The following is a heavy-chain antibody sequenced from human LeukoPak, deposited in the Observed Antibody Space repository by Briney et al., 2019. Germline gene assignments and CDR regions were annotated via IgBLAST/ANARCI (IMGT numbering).Heavy chain of an antibody. CDR3: ARVTGYMIEDYFDS. D-gene: IGHD3-22*01. J-gene: IGHJ4*02. Sequence: SDTLSLTCSVSGRSIRRSSYYWGSIRQPAGKGLEWIGNIYYSGSTYYNPSLKSRVTISVDTSKNQFSLKLSSVTAADTAVYYCARVTGYMIEDYFDSWGQGTLVTVSS. CDR1: GRSIRRSSYY. CDR2: IYYSGST. V-gene: IGHV4-39*07.